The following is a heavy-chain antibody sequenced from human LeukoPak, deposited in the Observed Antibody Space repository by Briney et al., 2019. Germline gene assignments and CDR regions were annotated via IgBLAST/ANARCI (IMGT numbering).Heavy chain of an antibody. CDR1: GYTFTSYY. V-gene: IGHV1-46*03. Sequence: ASVKVSXKASGYTFTSYYMHWVRQAPGQGLEWMGIINPSGGSTTYAQKFQGSITMTRDTSTSTVYMELSSLRSEDTAVYYCARGDNWNWGLDPWGQGTLVTVSS. J-gene: IGHJ5*02. CDR2: INPSGGST. D-gene: IGHD1-7*01. CDR3: ARGDNWNWGLDP.